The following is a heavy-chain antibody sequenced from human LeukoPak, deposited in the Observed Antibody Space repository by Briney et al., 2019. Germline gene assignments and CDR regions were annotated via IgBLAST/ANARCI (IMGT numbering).Heavy chain of an antibody. CDR3: ARGPGGYFDPFDP. V-gene: IGHV4-59*01. Sequence: PSETLSLTCTVSGGSISSYYGSWIRQPPGKGLEWIGYIYYSGSTNYNPSLKSRVTISVDTSKNQFSMKLSSVTAADTAVYYCARGPGGYFDPFDPWGQGTLVTVSS. CDR1: GGSISSYY. D-gene: IGHD3-9*01. J-gene: IGHJ5*02. CDR2: IYYSGST.